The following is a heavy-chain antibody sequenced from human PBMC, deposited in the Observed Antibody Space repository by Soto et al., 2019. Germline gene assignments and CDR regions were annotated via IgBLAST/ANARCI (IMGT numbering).Heavy chain of an antibody. J-gene: IGHJ6*02. D-gene: IGHD2-15*01. Sequence: QVQLVQSGAEVKKPGASVKVSCKASGYTFTSYGISWVRQAPGQGLEWMGWISAYNGNTNYAQKPRGRLTMTTHTPTSTAYGGLRSLRPEDTPVYYCARSGFDMVVVVAPPLANYCGRAVGAQGPTVTV. CDR1: GYTFTSYG. CDR2: ISAYNGNT. V-gene: IGHV1-18*01. CDR3: ARSGFDMVVVVAPPLANYCGRAV.